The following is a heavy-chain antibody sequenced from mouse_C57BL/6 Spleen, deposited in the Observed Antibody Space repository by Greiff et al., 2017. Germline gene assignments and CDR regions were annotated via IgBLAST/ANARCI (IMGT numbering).Heavy chain of an antibody. CDR3: ARHEDLVDGSSYGAMDY. CDR1: GYTFTEYT. J-gene: IGHJ4*01. D-gene: IGHD1-1*01. Sequence: VQLQQSGAELVKPGASVKLSCKASGYTFTEYTIHWVKQRSGQGLEWIGWFYPGSGSIKYNEKFKDKATLTADKSSSTVYMELSRLTSEDSAVYFCARHEDLVDGSSYGAMDYWGQGTSVTVSS. CDR2: FYPGSGSI. V-gene: IGHV1-62-2*01.